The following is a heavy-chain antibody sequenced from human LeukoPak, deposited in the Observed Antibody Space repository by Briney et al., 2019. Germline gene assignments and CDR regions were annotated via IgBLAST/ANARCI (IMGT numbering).Heavy chain of an antibody. J-gene: IGHJ5*02. CDR1: GYTFTGYY. CDR3: ARDRGNSTGRFDP. Sequence: ASVKVSCKASGYTFTGYYMHWARQAPGQGLEWMGWINPNSGGTNYAQKFQGRVTMTRDTSTSTAYMELRSLRSDDTAVYYCARDRGNSTGRFDPWGQGTLVTVSS. D-gene: IGHD1-7*01. V-gene: IGHV1-2*02. CDR2: INPNSGGT.